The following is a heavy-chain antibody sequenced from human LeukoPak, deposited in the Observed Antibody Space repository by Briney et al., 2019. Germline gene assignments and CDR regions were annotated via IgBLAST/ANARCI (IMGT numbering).Heavy chain of an antibody. V-gene: IGHV3-74*01. CDR1: RFTFSSYW. CDR2: INSDGSST. J-gene: IGHJ6*02. CDR3: GRAMDV. Sequence: GGSLRLSCAASRFTFSSYWMHWVRQAPGKGLVWVSRINSDGSSTNYADSVKGRFTISRDNGKNSVYLQMNSLRAEDTAVYYCGRAMDVWGQGTTVTVS.